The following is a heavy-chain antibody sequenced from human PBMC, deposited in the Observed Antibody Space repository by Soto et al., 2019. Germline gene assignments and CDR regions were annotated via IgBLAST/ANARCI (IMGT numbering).Heavy chain of an antibody. CDR3: AKEREGVAGYNWFEP. CDR2: ISADGSST. J-gene: IGHJ5*02. V-gene: IGHV3-23*01. CDR1: GFTFSSFA. D-gene: IGHD6-19*01. Sequence: EVQLLESGGGLVQPGGSLRLSCAASGFTFSSFAMSWVRQAPGKGLEWVSSISADGSSTFYADSVKGRFTISRDNFKKTLYVKMNSLRGDDTDVYYCAKEREGVAGYNWFEPWGQGTLVTVSS.